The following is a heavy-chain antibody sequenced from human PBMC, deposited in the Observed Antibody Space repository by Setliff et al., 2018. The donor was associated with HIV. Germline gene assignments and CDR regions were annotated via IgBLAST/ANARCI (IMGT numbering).Heavy chain of an antibody. V-gene: IGHV1-18*01. CDR2: IGPYNDRT. J-gene: IGHJ3*01. Sequence: ASVKVSCKTSGYMFIAYGMSWVRRAPGQGLEWMGWIGPYNDRTEYEQKFQGRVTMTTDTSANTAYMELRGLGSDDTAVYYCARDGGGYNYEEAFDLWGQGTMVTVSS. CDR1: GYMFIAYG. D-gene: IGHD3-16*01. CDR3: ARDGGGYNYEEAFDL.